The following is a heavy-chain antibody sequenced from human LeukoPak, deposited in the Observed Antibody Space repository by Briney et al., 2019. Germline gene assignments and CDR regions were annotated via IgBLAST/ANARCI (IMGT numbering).Heavy chain of an antibody. V-gene: IGHV4-61*01. CDR1: GGSISSGNYY. Sequence: SETLSLTCTVSGGSISSGNYYWSWIRQPPGKGLEWIGYIYYSGSTNYNPSLKSRVTISVDTSKNQFSLKLSSMTAADTAVYFCARDNVVDATSGIDYWGQGTLVTVSS. CDR2: IYYSGST. J-gene: IGHJ4*02. D-gene: IGHD1-26*01. CDR3: ARDNVVDATSGIDY.